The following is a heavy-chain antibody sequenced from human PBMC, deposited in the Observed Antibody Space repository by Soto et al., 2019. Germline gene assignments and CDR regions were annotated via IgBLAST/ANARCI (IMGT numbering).Heavy chain of an antibody. CDR2: ISAYSGNT. D-gene: IGHD6-19*01. Sequence: GASVNVSCKASGYTFTSYGISWVRQAPGQGLEWMGWISAYSGNTNYAQKLQGRVTMTTDTSTSTAYMELRSLRSEGTAVYYCARGVAVAGTIDYWGQGTRVTVSS. CDR1: GYTFTSYG. V-gene: IGHV1-18*04. CDR3: ARGVAVAGTIDY. J-gene: IGHJ4*02.